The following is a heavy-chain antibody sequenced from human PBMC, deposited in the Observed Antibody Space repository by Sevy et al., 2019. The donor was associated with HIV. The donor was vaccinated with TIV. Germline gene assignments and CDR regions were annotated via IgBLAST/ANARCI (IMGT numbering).Heavy chain of an antibody. Sequence: GGSLRLSCAASGFTFSSYWMSWVRQAPGKGLEWVANIKQDGSEKYYVDSVKGRFTISRDNAKNSLYLKMNSLRAEDTAVYYCARDLWFGELLNYYYGMDVWGQGTTVTVSS. CDR1: GFTFSSYW. CDR3: ARDLWFGELLNYYYGMDV. D-gene: IGHD3-10*01. J-gene: IGHJ6*02. V-gene: IGHV3-7*01. CDR2: IKQDGSEK.